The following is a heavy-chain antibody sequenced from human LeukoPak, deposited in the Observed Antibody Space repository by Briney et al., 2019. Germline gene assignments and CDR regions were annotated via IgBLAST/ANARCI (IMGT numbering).Heavy chain of an antibody. CDR1: GGSISSYY. V-gene: IGHV4-4*07. J-gene: IGHJ4*02. D-gene: IGHD3-22*01. CDR2: IYTSGST. CDR3: ARLWTGYSDSSGYYYLDY. Sequence: SETLSLTCTVSGGSISSYYWSWIRQPAGKGLEWIGRIYTSGSTNYNPSLKSRVTISVDNSKNQFSLKLSSVTAADTAVYYCARLWTGYSDSSGYYYLDYWGQGTLVTVSS.